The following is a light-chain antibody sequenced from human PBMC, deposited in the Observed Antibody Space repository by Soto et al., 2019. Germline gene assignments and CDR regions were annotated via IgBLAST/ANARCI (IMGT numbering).Light chain of an antibody. Sequence: EIVMTQSPATLSVSPGERVALSCRASQSVRGNFAWYQQKPGQAPRILIYDASTRATGIPARVSGSGSGTEFTLTISGLQSEDFGVFYCQQYNTWPYTFGQGTKLEIK. CDR1: QSVRGN. CDR2: DAS. V-gene: IGKV3-15*01. J-gene: IGKJ2*01. CDR3: QQYNTWPYT.